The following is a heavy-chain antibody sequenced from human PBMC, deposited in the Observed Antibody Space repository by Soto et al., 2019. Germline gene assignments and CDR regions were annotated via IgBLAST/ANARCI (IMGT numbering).Heavy chain of an antibody. D-gene: IGHD3-10*01. J-gene: IGHJ6*02. V-gene: IGHV4-34*01. CDR3: AXXNMVRGVIIWRGWHYYGMDG. CDR2: INHSGST. CDR1: GGSFSGYY. Sequence: PSETLSLTCAVYGGSFSGYYWSWIRQPPGKGLEWIGEINHSGSTNYNPSLKSRVTISVDTSKNQFSLKLSSVTAADTAVYYCAXXNMVRGVIIWRGWHYYGMDGWGQGTTVTVSS.